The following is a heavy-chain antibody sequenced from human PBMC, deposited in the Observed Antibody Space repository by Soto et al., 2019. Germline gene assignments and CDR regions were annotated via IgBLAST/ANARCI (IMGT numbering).Heavy chain of an antibody. CDR1: GGSISSYY. D-gene: IGHD5-18*01. V-gene: IGHV4-59*12. J-gene: IGHJ5*02. CDR2: IYYSGST. Sequence: SETLSLTCTVSGGSISSYYWSWIRQPPGKGLEWIGYIYYSGSTNYNPSLKSRVTISVDTSKNQFSLKLSSVTAADTAVYYCAREKGGYSYGEGDNWFDPWGQGTLVTVSS. CDR3: AREKGGYSYGEGDNWFDP.